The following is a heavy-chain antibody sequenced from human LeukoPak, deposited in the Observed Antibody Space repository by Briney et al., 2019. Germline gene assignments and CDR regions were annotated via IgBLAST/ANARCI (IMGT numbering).Heavy chain of an antibody. CDR2: IHPRSGDT. CDR1: GYSFTAFY. V-gene: IGHV1-2*02. CDR3: ARDGEYGTGSYYRGSFDY. Sequence: GASVKVSCKASGYSFTAFYIHWVRQAPGQGLEWMGWIHPRSGDTRYAQKFQGRVTMARDTSISTVYTDLSSLGSDDTAVYYCARDGEYGTGSYYRGSFDYWGQGILVTVSS. D-gene: IGHD3-10*01. J-gene: IGHJ4*02.